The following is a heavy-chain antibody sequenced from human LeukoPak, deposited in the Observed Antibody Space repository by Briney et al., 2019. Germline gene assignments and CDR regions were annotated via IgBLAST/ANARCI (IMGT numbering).Heavy chain of an antibody. D-gene: IGHD6-13*01. Sequence: ASVKVSRKASGYTFTSYAMHWVRQAPGQRLEWMGWINAGNGNTKYSQKFQGRVTITRDTSASTAYMELSSLRSEDTAVYYCARAWGLSSSWDFDYWGQGTLVTVSS. CDR1: GYTFTSYA. V-gene: IGHV1-3*01. CDR3: ARAWGLSSSWDFDY. CDR2: INAGNGNT. J-gene: IGHJ4*02.